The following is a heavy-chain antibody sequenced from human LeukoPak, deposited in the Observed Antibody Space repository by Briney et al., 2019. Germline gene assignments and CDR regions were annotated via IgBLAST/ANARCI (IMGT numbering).Heavy chain of an antibody. CDR2: INHSGST. D-gene: IGHD6-13*01. Sequence: SETLSLTCAVYGGSFSGYYWNWIRQPPGKGLEWIGEINHSGSTNYNPSLKSRVTISVDTSKNQFSLKLKALTAADTAVYDCARGSPRLTAAGGTRGFNIWGQGTMVTVSS. J-gene: IGHJ3*02. V-gene: IGHV4-34*01. CDR3: ARGSPRLTAAGGTRGFNI. CDR1: GGSFSGYY.